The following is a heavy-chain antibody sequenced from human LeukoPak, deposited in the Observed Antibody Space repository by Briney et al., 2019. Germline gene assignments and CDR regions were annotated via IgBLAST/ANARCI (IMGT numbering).Heavy chain of an antibody. J-gene: IGHJ3*02. Sequence: GGSLRLPCAASGFTFRDYYMGWIRQAPGKGLEWVSYISNSVGSRIYNADSVKGRFSISRDNAKNSLYLQMNSLRAEDTAVYYCARAFNDAFDIWGQGTMVTVSS. CDR1: GFTFRDYY. CDR2: ISNSVGSRI. CDR3: ARAFNDAFDI. V-gene: IGHV3-11*04.